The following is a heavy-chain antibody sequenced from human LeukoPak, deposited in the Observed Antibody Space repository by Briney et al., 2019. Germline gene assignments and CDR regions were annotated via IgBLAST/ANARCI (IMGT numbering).Heavy chain of an antibody. CDR2: IRYDGSIK. CDR1: GFTFRNYG. Sequence: GGSLRLSCAASGFTFRNYGMHWVRLAPGKGLEWVAFIRYDGSIKYYVDSVKGRFTVSRDNSKNTLYLQMNSLRAEDTAVYYCAKDVNVGGDYFDYWGQGTQVTVSS. D-gene: IGHD3-10*01. J-gene: IGHJ4*02. V-gene: IGHV3-30*02. CDR3: AKDVNVGGDYFDY.